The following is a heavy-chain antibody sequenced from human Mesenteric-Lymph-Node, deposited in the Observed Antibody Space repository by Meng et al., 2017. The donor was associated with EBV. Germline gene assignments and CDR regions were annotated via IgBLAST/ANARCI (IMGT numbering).Heavy chain of an antibody. CDR3: ARDKGYDDY. J-gene: IGHJ4*02. CDR2: ISSRGRTI. CDR1: GFTHREHH. V-gene: IGHV3-11*01. Sequence: QVTAGGAGGGLGEPGGSLRLSLADCGFTHREHHKSWLRPTAGKGLEWVSYISSRGRTINYADTVKRGYSIPSYNANNPLNLQINSQSAEETDVYVCARDKGYDDYWGQGTLVTVSS. D-gene: IGHD5-12*01.